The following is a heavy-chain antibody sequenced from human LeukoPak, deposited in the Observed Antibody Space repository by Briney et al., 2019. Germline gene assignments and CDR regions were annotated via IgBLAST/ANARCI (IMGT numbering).Heavy chain of an antibody. Sequence: GGSLRLSCAASGFTFSSFGMHWVRQAPGKGLEWVAVISYDGSNKYYADSVKGRFTISRDNSKNTLYLQMNSLRAEDTAVYYCAKSKDILTEFDCWGQGTLVTVSS. V-gene: IGHV3-30*18. CDR1: GFTFSSFG. D-gene: IGHD3-9*01. CDR3: AKSKDILTEFDC. CDR2: ISYDGSNK. J-gene: IGHJ4*02.